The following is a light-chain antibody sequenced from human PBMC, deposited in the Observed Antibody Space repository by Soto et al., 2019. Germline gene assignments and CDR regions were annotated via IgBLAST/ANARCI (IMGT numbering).Light chain of an antibody. CDR1: QTISND. J-gene: IGKJ4*01. V-gene: IGKV3-15*01. CDR3: QQNNKWPPVT. Sequence: EVVMTQSPPTVSVSQGEGVTLSCRASQTISNDLAWYQQKPGQAPRLLIYGASTRATGVPARFSGGGSGTEFTLTISSLQSEDFAFYYCQQNNKWPPVTFGGGTKEDI. CDR2: GAS.